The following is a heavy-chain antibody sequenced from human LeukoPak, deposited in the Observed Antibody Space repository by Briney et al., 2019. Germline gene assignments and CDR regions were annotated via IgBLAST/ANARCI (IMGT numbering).Heavy chain of an antibody. CDR2: ISGSGGKT. J-gene: IGHJ4*02. D-gene: IGHD2-15*01. CDR1: GFTFSSYF. Sequence: GGSLRLSCAASGFTFSSYFMSWVRQAPGKGLEWVSGISGSGGKTDYADSVKGRFTISRDNSRNTLYLQMNSLRVEDTAVYHCAKGGTAVVVDDYWGQGTLVTVSS. CDR3: AKGGTAVVVDDY. V-gene: IGHV3-23*01.